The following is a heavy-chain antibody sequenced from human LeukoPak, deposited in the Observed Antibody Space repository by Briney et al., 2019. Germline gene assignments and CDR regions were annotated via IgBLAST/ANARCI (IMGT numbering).Heavy chain of an antibody. CDR3: AKDHSLYYYYGMDV. V-gene: IGHV3-30*18. J-gene: IGHJ6*02. Sequence: GGSLRLSCAASGFTFSSYGMHWVRQAPGKGLEWVAVISYDGSNKYYANSVKGRFTISRDNSKNTLYLQMNSLRAEDTAVYYCAKDHSLYYYYGMDVWGQGTTVTVSS. CDR1: GFTFSSYG. CDR2: ISYDGSNK.